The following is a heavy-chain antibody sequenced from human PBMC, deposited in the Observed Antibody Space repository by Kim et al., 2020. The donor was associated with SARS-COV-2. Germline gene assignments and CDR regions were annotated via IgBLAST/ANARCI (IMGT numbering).Heavy chain of an antibody. D-gene: IGHD4-17*01. J-gene: IGHJ4*02. CDR3: ARGWDTYGDSRPLDY. V-gene: IGHV4-34*01. CDR1: GGSFSGYY. CDR2: INHSGST. Sequence: SETLSLTCAVYGGSFSGYYWSWIRQPPGKGLEWIGEINHSGSTNYNPSLKSRVTISVDTSKNQFSLKLSSVTAADTAVYYCARGWDTYGDSRPLDYWGQGTLVTVSS.